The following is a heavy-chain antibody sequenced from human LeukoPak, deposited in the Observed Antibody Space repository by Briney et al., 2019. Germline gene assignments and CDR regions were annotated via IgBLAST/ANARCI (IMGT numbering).Heavy chain of an antibody. J-gene: IGHJ6*02. CDR2: MNPGPGST. CDR3: VRVLGRPSLYYGLDV. D-gene: IGHD3-16*01. CDR1: GYTFTSCD. V-gene: IGHV1-8*01. Sequence: ASVNVSCKASGYTFTSCDIHWVRQATGQGLEWMGWMNPGPGSTGYAQKFQGRVTMTSDTSAGTAYLELSSLRSEDAAVYYCVRVLGRPSLYYGLDVWGQGTTVTVSS.